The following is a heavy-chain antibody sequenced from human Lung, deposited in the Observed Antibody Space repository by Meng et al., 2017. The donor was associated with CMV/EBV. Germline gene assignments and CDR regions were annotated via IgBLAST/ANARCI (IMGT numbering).Heavy chain of an antibody. J-gene: IGHJ6*02. CDR3: ASHGSGCYFYVMDV. Sequence: EXXTISCTVSGGSISSYYWSWIRQPPGKGLEDIGYIYYSGSTSYNPSLKSRVTISVDTSKNQFSLKLSSVTAADTAVYYCASHGSGCYFYVMDVWCQGTTVTVSS. CDR2: IYYSGST. CDR1: GGSISSYY. V-gene: IGHV4-59*01. D-gene: IGHD3-10*01.